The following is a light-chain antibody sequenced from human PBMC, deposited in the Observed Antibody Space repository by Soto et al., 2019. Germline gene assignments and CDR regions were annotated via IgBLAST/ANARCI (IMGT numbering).Light chain of an antibody. CDR2: GAS. CDR1: QSVNLN. Sequence: EIMMTQSPGTLSVSPGEGATLSCTASQSVNLNLAWYQQKPGQPPRLLLYGASTRATGIPVRFRGSGSGTEFTLTISSRQSADYSVYYCRQYNAWPRGTFGPGTKVEIK. V-gene: IGKV3-15*01. J-gene: IGKJ3*01. CDR3: RQYNAWPRGT.